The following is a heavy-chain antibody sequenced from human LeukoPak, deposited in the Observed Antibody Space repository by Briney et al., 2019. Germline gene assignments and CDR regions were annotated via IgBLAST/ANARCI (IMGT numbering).Heavy chain of an antibody. CDR3: ASGYCSSTSCAGFDY. D-gene: IGHD2-2*01. Sequence: GASVKVSCKVSGYTLTELSMHWVRQAPGKGLEWMGGFDPEDGETIYAQKFQGRVTMTEDTSTDTAYMELSSLRSEDTAVYYCASGYCSSTSCAGFDYWGQGTLVTVSS. CDR2: FDPEDGET. CDR1: GYTLTELS. V-gene: IGHV1-24*01. J-gene: IGHJ4*02.